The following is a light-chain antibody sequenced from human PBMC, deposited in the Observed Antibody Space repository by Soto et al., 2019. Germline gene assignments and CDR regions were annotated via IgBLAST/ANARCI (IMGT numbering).Light chain of an antibody. CDR2: DVS. CDR1: SSDIGDSNY. Sequence: QSALTQPASVSGSPGQSITVSCTGTSSDIGDSNYVSWYQQHPGKAPKLMIYDVSNRPSGVSNRFSGSKSANTASLTISGLQAEDEADYYCSSFRSSSTSYVFGTGTKVTVL. J-gene: IGLJ1*01. CDR3: SSFRSSSTSYV. V-gene: IGLV2-14*03.